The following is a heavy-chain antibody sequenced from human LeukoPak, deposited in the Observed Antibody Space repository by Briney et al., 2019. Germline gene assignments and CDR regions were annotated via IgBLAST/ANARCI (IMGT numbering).Heavy chain of an antibody. CDR1: GASIRDDH. V-gene: IGHV4-59*12. CDR2: VYFRGSA. J-gene: IGHJ3*01. Sequence: SETLCLTCTVSGASIRDDHFTWIRQPPGRVLEGIGFVYFRGSAKYNPSLESRVTISVDTSKKQISLTLKSVTAADTAVYFCARDFDADRDQDAFDVWGQGTLVTVSS. CDR3: ARDFDADRDQDAFDV. D-gene: IGHD3-9*01.